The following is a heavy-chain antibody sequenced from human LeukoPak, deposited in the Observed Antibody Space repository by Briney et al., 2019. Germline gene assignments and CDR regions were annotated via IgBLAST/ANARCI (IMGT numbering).Heavy chain of an antibody. CDR2: INHSGST. D-gene: IGHD3-16*01. J-gene: IGHJ4*02. V-gene: IGHV4-34*01. CDR1: GGSFSGYY. CDR3: GGDREGIFDY. Sequence: SETLSLTCAVYGGSFSGYYWSWIRQPPGKGLEWIGEINHSGSTNYNPSLKTRVTISIDMSKNQFSLKLSSGTAADTAMYYCGGDREGIFDYWGQGTLVTVSS.